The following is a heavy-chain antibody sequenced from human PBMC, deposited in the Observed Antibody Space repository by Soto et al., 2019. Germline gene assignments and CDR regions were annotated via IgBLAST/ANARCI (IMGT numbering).Heavy chain of an antibody. Sequence: GGSLRLSCAASGFTFSSYGMHWVRQAPGKGLEWVSSISSSDSDIHYADSVKGRFTISRDNANNSLYLQMNSLRAEDTAMYYCATGYTIGRRIDVWGQGTTVTVYS. CDR2: ISSSDSDI. CDR3: ATGYTIGRRIDV. J-gene: IGHJ6*02. D-gene: IGHD6-13*01. V-gene: IGHV3-21*01. CDR1: GFTFSSYG.